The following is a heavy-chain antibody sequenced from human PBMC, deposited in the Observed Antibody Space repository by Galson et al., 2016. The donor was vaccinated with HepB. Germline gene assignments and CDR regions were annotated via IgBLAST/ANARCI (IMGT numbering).Heavy chain of an antibody. CDR2: IYWNDDE. J-gene: IGHJ4*02. Sequence: PALVKPTQTLTLTCTFSGFSLTTTGVGVNWFRQPPGKALEWLAVIYWNDDEFYSPSLISRLTITKDTPRNQVALTLTDIDPVDTATYYFAHVDTTYDYFWGTYLCTCDYWGQGTLVTVSS. CDR3: AHVDTTYDYFWGTYLCTCDY. V-gene: IGHV2-5*01. D-gene: IGHD3-16*02. CDR1: GFSLTTTGVG.